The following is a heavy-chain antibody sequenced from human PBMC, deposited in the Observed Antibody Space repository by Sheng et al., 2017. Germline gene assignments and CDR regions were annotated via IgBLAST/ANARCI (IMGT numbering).Heavy chain of an antibody. J-gene: IGHJ4*02. V-gene: IGHV3-66*04. CDR1: GFTVRSNY. CDR3: ASQIKGYQWLVRGGLWTT. Sequence: EVRLVESGGGLVRPGGSLRLSCAVSGFTVRSNYMSWVRQAPGKGLEWVSVIYSGGNTYYADSVKGRFTISRDNSKNTLYLQMNSLRAEDTAVYYCASQIKGYQWLVRGGLWTTWGQGTLV. CDR2: IYSGGNT. D-gene: IGHD6-19*01.